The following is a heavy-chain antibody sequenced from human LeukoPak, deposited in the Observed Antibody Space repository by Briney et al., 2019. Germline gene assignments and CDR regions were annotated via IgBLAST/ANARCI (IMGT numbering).Heavy chain of an antibody. D-gene: IGHD3-3*01. CDR3: ASGYYDFWSGYSASPPDY. V-gene: IGHV4-59*01. CDR1: GDSISSYY. Sequence: PSETLSLTCTVSGDSISSYYWSWIRQPPGKGLEWIGYIYYSGSTNYNPSLKSRVTISVDTSKNQFSLKLSSVTAADTAVYYCASGYYDFWSGYSASPPDYWGQGTLVTVSS. CDR2: IYYSGST. J-gene: IGHJ4*02.